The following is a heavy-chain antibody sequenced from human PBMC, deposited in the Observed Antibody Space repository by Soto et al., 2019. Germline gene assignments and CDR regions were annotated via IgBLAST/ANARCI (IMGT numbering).Heavy chain of an antibody. CDR3: VIAEQWREGLDGMDV. J-gene: IGHJ6*02. Sequence: GGSLRLSCAASGFTFNNYAMHWVRQTPGRGLEWVAVISYGGSDKHNADSVKGRFTISRDNSKNTLYLQMNSLRAEDTAVYYCVIAEQWREGLDGMDVWGQGATVTVSS. CDR2: ISYGGSDK. V-gene: IGHV3-30*03. CDR1: GFTFNNYA. D-gene: IGHD6-19*01.